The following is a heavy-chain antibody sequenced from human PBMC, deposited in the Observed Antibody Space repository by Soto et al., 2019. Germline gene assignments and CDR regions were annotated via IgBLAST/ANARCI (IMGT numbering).Heavy chain of an antibody. Sequence: SETLSLTCTVSGGSISSGSYYWSWIRQHPGKGLEWIGYIYSTESTNYNPSLKSRLTISVDMSASQFSLKLSSVTVADTAVYYCARSDSSGKTRYYFDHWGQGTLVTVAS. CDR3: ARSDSSGKTRYYFDH. J-gene: IGHJ4*02. CDR1: GGSISSGSYY. CDR2: IYSTEST. D-gene: IGHD3-22*01. V-gene: IGHV4-31*03.